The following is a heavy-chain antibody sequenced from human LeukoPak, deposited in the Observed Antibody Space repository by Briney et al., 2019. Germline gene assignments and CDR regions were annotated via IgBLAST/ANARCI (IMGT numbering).Heavy chain of an antibody. V-gene: IGHV3-66*02. CDR3: ARSTTSCLCDAFDV. Sequence: PGGSLRLSCEASGFTVSANYMSWVRQAPGKGLEWVSLIYSSGRTFYADSVKGRFTISRDNSKNTLYLQMNSLRAEDTAVYYCARSTTSCLCDAFDVWGQGTMVTVSS. CDR2: IYSSGRT. D-gene: IGHD2-2*01. CDR1: GFTVSANY. J-gene: IGHJ3*01.